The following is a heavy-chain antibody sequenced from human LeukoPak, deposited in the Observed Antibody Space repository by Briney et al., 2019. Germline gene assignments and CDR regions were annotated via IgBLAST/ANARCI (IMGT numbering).Heavy chain of an antibody. V-gene: IGHV1-18*01. CDR3: ARVRCSGGSCYLDY. D-gene: IGHD2-15*01. Sequence: GASVKVSCKASGYTFTSYDINWVRQATGQGLEWMGWISAYNGNTNYAQKLQGRVTMTTDTSTSTAYMELRSLRSDDTAVYYCARVRCSGGSCYLDYWGQGTLVTVSS. CDR2: ISAYNGNT. J-gene: IGHJ4*02. CDR1: GYTFTSYD.